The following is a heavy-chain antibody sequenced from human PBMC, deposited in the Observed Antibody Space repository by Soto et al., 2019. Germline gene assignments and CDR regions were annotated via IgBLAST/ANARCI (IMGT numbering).Heavy chain of an antibody. CDR2: IWYDGSNK. D-gene: IGHD6-13*01. CDR1: GFTFSSYG. J-gene: IGHJ6*02. Sequence: QVQLVESGGGVVQPGRSLRLSCAASGFTFSSYGMHWVRQAPGKGLEWVAVIWYDGSNKYYADSVKGRFTISRDNSKNTLYLQMNSLRAEDTAVYYCAVLRGTAAGTHYYYYYGMDVWGQGTTVTVSS. V-gene: IGHV3-33*01. CDR3: AVLRGTAAGTHYYYYYGMDV.